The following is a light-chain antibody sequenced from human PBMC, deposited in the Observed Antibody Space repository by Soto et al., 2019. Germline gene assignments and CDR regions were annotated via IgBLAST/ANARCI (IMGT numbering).Light chain of an antibody. CDR1: QSVGNY. CDR2: DAS. V-gene: IGKV3-11*01. J-gene: IGKJ3*01. Sequence: EVVLTQSPATLSLSPGERATLSCRASQSVGNYLAWYQQKPGQAPRLLIYDASNRATGITARFSGSGSGTDFTLTISNLEHEDFAVYYCQHRRTFGPGTKVDIK. CDR3: QHRRT.